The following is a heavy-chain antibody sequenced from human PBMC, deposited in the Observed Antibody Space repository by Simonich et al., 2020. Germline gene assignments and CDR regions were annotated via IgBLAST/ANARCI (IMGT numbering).Heavy chain of an antibody. CDR1: GGSFSGYY. D-gene: IGHD6-6*01. J-gene: IGHJ6*02. CDR3: ARQIAARRYSEDV. Sequence: QVRLQQWGAGLLKPSETLSLTCAVYGGSFSGYYWSWIRQPPGKGLEWIGEINHSGSNNYNPSLKGRVTISVDTSKNQFSLKLSSVTAADTAVYYCARQIAARRYSEDVWGQGTTVTVSS. CDR2: INHSGSN. V-gene: IGHV4-34*01.